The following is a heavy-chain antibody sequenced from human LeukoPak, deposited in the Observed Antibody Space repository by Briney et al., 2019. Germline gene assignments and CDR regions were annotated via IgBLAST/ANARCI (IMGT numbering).Heavy chain of an antibody. J-gene: IGHJ5*02. D-gene: IGHD3-22*01. CDR1: GGSFSGYY. CDR2: INHSGST. Sequence: PSETLSLTCAVYGGSFSGYYWSWIRQPPGKGLEWIGEINHSGSTNYNPSLKSRVTISVDTSKNQFSLRLSSVTAADTAVYYCARARGYYDSARQIITWGQGTLVTVSS. CDR3: ARARGYYDSARQIIT. V-gene: IGHV4-34*01.